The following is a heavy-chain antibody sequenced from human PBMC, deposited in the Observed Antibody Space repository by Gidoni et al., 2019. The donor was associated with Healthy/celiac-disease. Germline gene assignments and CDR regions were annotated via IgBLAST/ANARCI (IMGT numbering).Heavy chain of an antibody. CDR3: ARAISFGWCGEGGGRKYGMDV. V-gene: IGHV1-2*02. CDR1: GYTFTGYY. D-gene: IGHD3-10*01. J-gene: IGHJ6*02. Sequence: QVQLVQSGAEVKKPGASVKVSCKASGYTFTGYYIHWVRQAPGQGLEWMGWSNPSRGGTNYAQKFQGRGTMTRDTSISTAYMELSRLRSDDTAVYYCARAISFGWCGEGGGRKYGMDVWGQGTTVTVSS. CDR2: SNPSRGGT.